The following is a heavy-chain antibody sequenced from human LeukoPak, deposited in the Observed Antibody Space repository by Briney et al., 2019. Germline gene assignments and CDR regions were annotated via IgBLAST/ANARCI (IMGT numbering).Heavy chain of an antibody. V-gene: IGHV1-8*01. CDR1: GYTFTSYD. Sequence: ASVKVSCKASGYTFTSYDINWVRQATGQGLEWMGWMNPNSGNTGYAQKFQGRVTITRNTSISTAYMELSSLRSEDTAVYYCARGLSMGNWFDPWGQGTLVIVSS. D-gene: IGHD2-21*01. CDR3: ARGLSMGNWFDP. J-gene: IGHJ5*02. CDR2: MNPNSGNT.